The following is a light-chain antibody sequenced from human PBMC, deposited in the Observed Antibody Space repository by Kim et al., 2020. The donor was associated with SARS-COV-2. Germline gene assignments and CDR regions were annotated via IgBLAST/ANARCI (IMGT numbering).Light chain of an antibody. CDR2: KAS. CDR1: QNISHW. V-gene: IGKV1-5*03. Sequence: SPLSASLGDRVTITCRASQNISHWWAWYQQKPGKAPKLLMYKASTLQSGVPSRFSASGSGTEFTLTISSVQPDDFATYYCQQFRAFGQGTRLEIK. CDR3: QQFRA. J-gene: IGKJ5*01.